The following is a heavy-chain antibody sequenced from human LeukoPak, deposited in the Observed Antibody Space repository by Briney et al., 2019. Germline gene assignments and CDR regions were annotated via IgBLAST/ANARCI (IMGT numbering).Heavy chain of an antibody. Sequence: PGGSLRLSCAASGFTFSSYAMSWVRQAPGKGLEWVSAISGSGGSTYYADSVKGRFTISRDNSKNTLYLQMNSLRAEDTAVYYCAKDQSGYSYGPNAASGGWGQGTLVTASS. V-gene: IGHV3-23*01. CDR3: AKDQSGYSYGPNAASGG. D-gene: IGHD5-18*01. J-gene: IGHJ4*02. CDR2: ISGSGGST. CDR1: GFTFSSYA.